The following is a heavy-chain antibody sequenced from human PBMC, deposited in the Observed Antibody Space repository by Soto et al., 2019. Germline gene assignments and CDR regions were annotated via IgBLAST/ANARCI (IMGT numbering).Heavy chain of an antibody. D-gene: IGHD2-2*01. V-gene: IGHV3-23*01. Sequence: EVQLLESGGGLVQPGGSLRLSCAASGFAFSNYAMSWVRQAPGKGLEWVSGISASGGSTYYADSVKGRFAVSRDNSKNTLFLQMNSLRAEDTAVYYCAKGRDIAVLPAPIGEPGFDYWGQGTLVTVSS. CDR2: ISASGGST. J-gene: IGHJ4*02. CDR1: GFAFSNYA. CDR3: AKGRDIAVLPAPIGEPGFDY.